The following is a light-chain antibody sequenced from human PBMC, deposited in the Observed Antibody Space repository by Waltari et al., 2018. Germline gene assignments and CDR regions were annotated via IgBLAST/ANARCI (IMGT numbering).Light chain of an antibody. V-gene: IGLV2-14*03. CDR2: DVS. J-gene: IGLJ3*02. CDR3: NSYTSSTTWV. Sequence: QSALTQPASVYGSPGQSSTISCTGTSSDDGGQNNVSWYQQHPGQAPKLLIYDVSKWPSGVSDRFSGSKSGNTASLTISGLQAEDEADYYCNSYTSSTTWVFGGGTRVTVL. CDR1: SSDDGGQNN.